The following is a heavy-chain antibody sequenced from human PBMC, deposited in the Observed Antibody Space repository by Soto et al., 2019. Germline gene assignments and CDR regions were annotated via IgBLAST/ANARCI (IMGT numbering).Heavy chain of an antibody. V-gene: IGHV1-69*08. CDR3: ARDLDPGGYGDYQPLDS. D-gene: IGHD4-17*01. CDR1: GGTFSSYT. Sequence: QVQLVQSGAEVKKPGSSVKVSCKASGGTFSSYTISWVRQAPGQGLEWMGRIIPILGIANYAQKFQGRVTITADTPTRTAYMELSRLRSEDTAVSSCARDLDPGGYGDYQPLDSWGQGTLVTVSS. J-gene: IGHJ4*02. CDR2: IIPILGIA.